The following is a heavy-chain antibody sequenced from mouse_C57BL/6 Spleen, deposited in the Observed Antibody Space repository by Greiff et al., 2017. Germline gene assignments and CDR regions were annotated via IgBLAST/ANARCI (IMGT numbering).Heavy chain of an antibody. CDR1: GYAFSSSW. J-gene: IGHJ2*01. D-gene: IGHD1-1*01. CDR2: IYPGDGDT. CDR3: ARGGTTVAPDY. V-gene: IGHV1-82*01. Sequence: QVQLQQSGPELVKPGASVKISCKASGYAFSSSWMNWVKQRPGKGLEWIGRIYPGDGDTNYNGKFKGKATLTADISSSTAYIQLSSLTSEDSAVYFCARGGTTVAPDYWGQGTTLTVSS.